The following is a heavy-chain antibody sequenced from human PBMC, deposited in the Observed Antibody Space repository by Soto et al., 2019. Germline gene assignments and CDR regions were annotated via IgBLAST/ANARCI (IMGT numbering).Heavy chain of an antibody. CDR2: IGTAGDT. Sequence: GGSLRLSCAASGFTFSSYDMHWVRQATGKGLEWVSAIGTAGDTYYPGSVKGRFTISRENAKNSLCLQMNSLRAGDTAVYYCARVPRKGYYYYYGMDVWGQGTTVTVSS. CDR1: GFTFSSYD. CDR3: ARVPRKGYYYYYGMDV. V-gene: IGHV3-13*01. J-gene: IGHJ6*02.